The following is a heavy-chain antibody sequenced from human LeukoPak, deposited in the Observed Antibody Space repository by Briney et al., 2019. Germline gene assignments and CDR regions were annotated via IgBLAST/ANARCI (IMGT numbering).Heavy chain of an antibody. CDR2: IRYDGSNK. CDR3: AKDFYSSSWYGFSNWFDP. D-gene: IGHD6-13*01. CDR1: GFTFSSYG. Sequence: GGSLRLSCAASGFTFSSYGMHWVRRAACKGLEWVAFIRYDGSNKYYADSVKGRFTISRDNSKNTLYLQMNSLRAEDTAVYYCAKDFYSSSWYGFSNWFDPWGQGTLVTVSS. V-gene: IGHV3-30*02. J-gene: IGHJ5*02.